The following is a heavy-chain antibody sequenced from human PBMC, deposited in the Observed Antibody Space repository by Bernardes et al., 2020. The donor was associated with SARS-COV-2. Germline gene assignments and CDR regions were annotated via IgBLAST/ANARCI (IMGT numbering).Heavy chain of an antibody. J-gene: IGHJ4*02. Sequence: SETLSLTCAVYGGSFSGYYWSWIRQPPGKGLEWIGEINHSGSTNYNPSLKSRVTISVDTSKNQFSLKLSSVTAADTAVYYCARDDDSSGWSFDYWGQGTLVTVSS. CDR1: GGSFSGYY. CDR2: INHSGST. CDR3: ARDDDSSGWSFDY. D-gene: IGHD6-19*01. V-gene: IGHV4-34*01.